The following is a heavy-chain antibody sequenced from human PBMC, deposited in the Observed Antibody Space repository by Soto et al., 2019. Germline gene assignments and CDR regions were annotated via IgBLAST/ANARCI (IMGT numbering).Heavy chain of an antibody. CDR3: AKDLGSSPPGDF. V-gene: IGHV3-23*01. CDR2: ISLSGGNT. CDR1: GFRFSSFA. D-gene: IGHD6-6*01. J-gene: IGHJ4*02. Sequence: EVQVSESGGGLVQPGGSLRLSCAASGFRFSSFAMSWVRQAPGKGLEWVSSISLSGGNTYYADSVKGRFTISRDTSKNTLYLQMNSLRAEDTAVYYWAKDLGSSPPGDFWGQGPLVTVS.